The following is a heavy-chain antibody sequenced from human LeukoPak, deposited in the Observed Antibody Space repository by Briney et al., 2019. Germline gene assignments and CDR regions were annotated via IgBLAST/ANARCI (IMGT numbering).Heavy chain of an antibody. CDR1: GGSISSSSYY. CDR3: ASHSSSGAPFLYYFDY. Sequence: PSETLSLTCTVSGGSISSSSYYWGWIRQPPGKGLEWIGSIYYSGSTYYNPSLKSRVTISVDTSKNQFSLKLSSVTAADTAVYYCASHSSSGAPFLYYFDYWGQGTLVTVSS. CDR2: IYYSGST. D-gene: IGHD6-13*01. J-gene: IGHJ4*02. V-gene: IGHV4-39*07.